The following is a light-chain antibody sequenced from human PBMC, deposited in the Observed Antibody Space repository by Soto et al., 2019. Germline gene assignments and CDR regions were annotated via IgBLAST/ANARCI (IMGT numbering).Light chain of an antibody. CDR1: SGSIASNY. CDR3: QSYDSTNVV. J-gene: IGLJ2*01. Sequence: NFMLTQPQSVSESPGKTVTISCTRSSGSIASNYVQWYQQRPGSIPTTVIYEDKQRPSGVPDRFSGSIDSSSNSASLTISGLNTEDEADYYGQSYDSTNVVFGGVTQLTVL. CDR2: EDK. V-gene: IGLV6-57*04.